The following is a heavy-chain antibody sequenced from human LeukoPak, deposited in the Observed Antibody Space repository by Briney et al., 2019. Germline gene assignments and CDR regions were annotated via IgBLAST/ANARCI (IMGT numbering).Heavy chain of an antibody. CDR1: GGTFSSYA. J-gene: IGHJ6*02. V-gene: IGHV1-69*01. Sequence: EASVKVSCKASGGTFSSYAISWVRQAPGQGLEWMGGMIAIFGTAHYAQKFQGRVTITADESTSTAYMELSSLRSEDTAVYYCARVIVVPTALPYYYYYYAVDVWGQGTTVTVSS. CDR2: MIAIFGTA. D-gene: IGHD2-2*01. CDR3: ARVIVVPTALPYYYYYYAVDV.